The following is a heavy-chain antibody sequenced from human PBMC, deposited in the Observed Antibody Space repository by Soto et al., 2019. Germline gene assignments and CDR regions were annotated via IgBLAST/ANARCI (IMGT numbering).Heavy chain of an antibody. J-gene: IGHJ5*01. D-gene: IGHD3-22*01. CDR3: VRPLDSSGWYGS. V-gene: IGHV5-51*01. CDR1: GYSFTSYW. CDR2: IYPGDSDT. Sequence: GESLTTFCKGSGYSFTSYWIVWVRQTPGKGLEWMGMIYPGDSDTRYSPSFQGQVTISADKSISAAFLQWSSLKASDTAMYYCVRPLDSSGWYGSWGQGTLVTVSS.